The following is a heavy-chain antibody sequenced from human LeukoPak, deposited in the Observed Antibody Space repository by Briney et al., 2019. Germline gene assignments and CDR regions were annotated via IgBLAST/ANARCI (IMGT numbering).Heavy chain of an antibody. Sequence: GGSLRLSCAASGFTFSSYGMHWVRQAPGNGLEWVAVISYDGSNKYYADSVKGRFTISRDNSKNTLYLQMNSLRAEDTAVYYCAKGTGSYGRYYYYGMDVWGKGTTVTVSS. CDR3: AKGTGSYGRYYYYGMDV. CDR1: GFTFSSYG. D-gene: IGHD3-10*01. V-gene: IGHV3-30*18. J-gene: IGHJ6*04. CDR2: ISYDGSNK.